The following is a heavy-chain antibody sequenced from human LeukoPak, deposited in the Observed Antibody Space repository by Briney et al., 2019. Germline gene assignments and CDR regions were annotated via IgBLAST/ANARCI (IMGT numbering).Heavy chain of an antibody. CDR3: ARDLRVVITGSFDS. J-gene: IGHJ4*02. CDR1: GFSFDDYG. D-gene: IGHD3-22*01. Sequence: GGSLRLSCAASGFSFDDYGLTWVRQAPGKGLEWVSGINWNGDSTDYADSVKGRFTISRDNAKNSLYLQMNSLRAEDTALYYCARDLRVVITGSFDSWGQGTLVTVSS. CDR2: INWNGDST. V-gene: IGHV3-20*04.